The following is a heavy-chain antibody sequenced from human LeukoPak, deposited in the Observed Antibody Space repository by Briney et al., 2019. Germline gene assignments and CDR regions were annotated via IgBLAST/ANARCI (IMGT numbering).Heavy chain of an antibody. CDR3: AKSFGRITMIRGSNYFDY. V-gene: IGHV3-23*01. J-gene: IGHJ4*02. Sequence: PGGSLGLSCAASGFTFSSYAMSWVRQAPGKGLEWVSAISGSGGSTYYADSVKGRFTISRDNSKNTLYLQMNSLRAEDTAVYYCAKSFGRITMIRGSNYFDYWGQGTLVTVSS. CDR1: GFTFSSYA. D-gene: IGHD3-10*01. CDR2: ISGSGGST.